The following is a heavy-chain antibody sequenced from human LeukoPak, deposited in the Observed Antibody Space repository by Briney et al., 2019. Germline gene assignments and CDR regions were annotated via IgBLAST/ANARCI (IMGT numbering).Heavy chain of an antibody. D-gene: IGHD2-2*01. V-gene: IGHV1-2*02. CDR2: INPNSGGT. Sequence: ASVKVSCKASGYTFTGYYIHWVRQAPGQGLGWMGWINPNSGGTNYVQKLQSRVTMTRDTSISTAYMELSRLRSDDTAVYYCARDYIQYQVLPDYWGQGTLVTVSS. CDR1: GYTFTGYY. J-gene: IGHJ4*02. CDR3: ARDYIQYQVLPDY.